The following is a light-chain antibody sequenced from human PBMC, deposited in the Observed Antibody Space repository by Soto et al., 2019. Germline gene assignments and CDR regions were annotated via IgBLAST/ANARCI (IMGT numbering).Light chain of an antibody. J-gene: IGLJ1*01. CDR1: SSDIGAYIY. CDR2: EVN. V-gene: IGLV2-14*01. Sequence: QSALTQPASVSGSPGQSITISCTGTSSDIGAYIYVSWYQQHPGKAPKLMIFEVNNRPSGVSDRFSGSKSGNTASLTISGLQAEDEADYYCSSFRSGSTLYVFGTGTKLTVL. CDR3: SSFRSGSTLYV.